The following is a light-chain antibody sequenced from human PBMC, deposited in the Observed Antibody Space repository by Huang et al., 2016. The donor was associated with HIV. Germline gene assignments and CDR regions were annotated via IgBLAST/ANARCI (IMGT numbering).Light chain of an antibody. V-gene: IGKV4-1*01. CDR3: QQYYTTPQT. Sequence: DIVMTQSPDSLAVSLGERATINCKSSQGVLYSSNNKNYLAWYQQKAGQPPKLLIHGAATRESGVPDRFSGSGSGTDFTLTINSSRAEDVAVYYCQQYYTTPQTFGQGTKLEIK. CDR1: QGVLYSSNNKNY. J-gene: IGKJ2*01. CDR2: GAA.